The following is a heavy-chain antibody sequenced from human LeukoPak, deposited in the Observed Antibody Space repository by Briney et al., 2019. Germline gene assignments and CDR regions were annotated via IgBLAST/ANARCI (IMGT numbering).Heavy chain of an antibody. Sequence: SVKVSCKASGYTFTSYGLSWVRQAPGQGLEWMGGIIPIFGTANYAQKFQGRVTITADKSTSTAYMELSSLRSEDTAVYYCARDRGYSYGTDAFDIWGQGTMVTVSS. CDR3: ARDRGYSYGTDAFDI. J-gene: IGHJ3*02. CDR2: IIPIFGTA. V-gene: IGHV1-69*06. D-gene: IGHD5-18*01. CDR1: GYTFTSYG.